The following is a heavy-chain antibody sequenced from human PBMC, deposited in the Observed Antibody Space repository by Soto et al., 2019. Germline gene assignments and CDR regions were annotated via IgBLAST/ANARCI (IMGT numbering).Heavy chain of an antibody. CDR3: ASNIVVVPAATGNYYGMDV. J-gene: IGHJ6*02. CDR1: VGSIISGGYY. V-gene: IGHV4-31*03. Sequence: PSETLSLTCTFSVGSIISGGYYWSWIRQHPGKGLEWIGYIYYSGSTYYNPSLKSRVTISVDTSKNQFSLKLSSVTAADTAVYYCASNIVVVPAATGNYYGMDVWGQGTTVTVSS. CDR2: IYYSGST. D-gene: IGHD2-2*01.